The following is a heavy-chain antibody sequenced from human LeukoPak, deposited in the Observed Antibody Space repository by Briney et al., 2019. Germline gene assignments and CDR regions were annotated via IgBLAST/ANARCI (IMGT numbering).Heavy chain of an antibody. J-gene: IGHJ4*02. CDR2: IYTSGST. CDR1: GGSISSGSYY. Sequence: SETLSLTCTVSGGSISSGSYYWSWIRQPAGKGLEWIGRIYTSGSTNYNPSLKSRVTISVDTSKNQFSLKLSSVTAADTAVYYCARRTRFGRVGVKEDYFDYWGQGTLVTVSS. D-gene: IGHD3-10*01. CDR3: ARRTRFGRVGVKEDYFDY. V-gene: IGHV4-61*02.